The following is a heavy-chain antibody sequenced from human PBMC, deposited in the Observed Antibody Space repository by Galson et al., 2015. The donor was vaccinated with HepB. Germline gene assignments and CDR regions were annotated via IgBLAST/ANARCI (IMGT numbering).Heavy chain of an antibody. V-gene: IGHV1-58*02. CDR2: IVVGSGNT. D-gene: IGHD3-3*01. CDR1: GFTFTSSA. CDR3: AKGGGVGVDTDFDY. Sequence: SVKVSCKASGFTFTSSAMQWVRQARGQRLEWIGWIVVGSGNTNYAQKFQERVTITRDMSTSTAYMELSSLRSEDTAVYYCAKGGGVGVDTDFDYWGQGTLVTVSS. J-gene: IGHJ4*02.